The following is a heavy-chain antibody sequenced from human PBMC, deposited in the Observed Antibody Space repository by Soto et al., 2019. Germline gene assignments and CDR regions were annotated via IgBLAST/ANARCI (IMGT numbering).Heavy chain of an antibody. CDR2: ISSSSSTI. J-gene: IGHJ6*03. D-gene: IGHD2-2*01. CDR3: ARDCSSSSCYAFYYYYMDV. V-gene: IGHV3-48*01. CDR1: GFTFSSYS. Sequence: GGSLRLSCAASGFTFSSYSMNWVRQAPGKGLEWVSYISSSSSTIYYADSVKGRFTISRDNAKKSLYLQMNSLRAEDTAVYYCARDCSSSSCYAFYYYYMDVWGKGTTVTVSS.